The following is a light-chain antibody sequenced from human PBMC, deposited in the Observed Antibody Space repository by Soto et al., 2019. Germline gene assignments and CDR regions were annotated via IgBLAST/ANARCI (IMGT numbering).Light chain of an antibody. Sequence: ECVLTQSPGTLSLSAGERATLSCRASQTVRNDYLAWYQQKPGQAPRLLIYDASSRATGIPDRFSGGGSGTDFTLTISRLEPEDFAVYYCQQFSSYPLTFGGGTKVEIK. CDR1: QTVRNDY. CDR3: QQFSSYPLT. V-gene: IGKV3-20*01. CDR2: DAS. J-gene: IGKJ4*01.